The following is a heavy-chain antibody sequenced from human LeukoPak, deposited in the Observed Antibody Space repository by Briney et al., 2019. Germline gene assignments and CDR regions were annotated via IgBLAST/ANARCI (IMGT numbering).Heavy chain of an antibody. J-gene: IGHJ4*02. CDR1: GGSISSYY. V-gene: IGHV4-59*08. CDR3: ARRGSNSYGYDY. Sequence: PSETLSLTCTVSGGSISSYYWSWIRQPPGKGLEWIGYIYYSGSTNYNPSLKSRVTISVDTSKNQFSLKLSSVTAADTAVYYCARRGSNSYGYDYWGQGTLVTVSS. CDR2: IYYSGST. D-gene: IGHD5-18*01.